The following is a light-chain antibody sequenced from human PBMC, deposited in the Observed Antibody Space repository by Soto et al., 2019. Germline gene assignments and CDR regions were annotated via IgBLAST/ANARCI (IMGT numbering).Light chain of an antibody. J-gene: IGLJ1*01. CDR1: SGDVGAYNF. CDR3: SSYAGSDTFV. Sequence: QSVLTQPASVSGSPGQSITISCTGTSGDVGAYNFVSWYQQHPGKAPKLIVYHVSDRPSGFSSRFSGSKSGNSASLTISGLHAEDEADYYCSSYAGSDTFVFGFGTKVTVL. V-gene: IGLV2-14*03. CDR2: HVS.